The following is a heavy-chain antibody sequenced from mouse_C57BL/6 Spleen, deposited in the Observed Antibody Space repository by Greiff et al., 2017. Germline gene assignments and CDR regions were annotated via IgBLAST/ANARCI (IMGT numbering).Heavy chain of an antibody. Sequence: QVQLQQPGAELVRPGTSVKLSCKASGYTFTSYWMHWVKQRPGQGLEWIGVIDPSDSYTNYNQKFKGTATLTVDTSSSTAYMQLSSLTAEDSAVYYCASSSWFAYWGQGTLVTVSA. V-gene: IGHV1-59*01. CDR2: IDPSDSYT. D-gene: IGHD2-12*01. J-gene: IGHJ3*01. CDR3: ASSSWFAY. CDR1: GYTFTSYW.